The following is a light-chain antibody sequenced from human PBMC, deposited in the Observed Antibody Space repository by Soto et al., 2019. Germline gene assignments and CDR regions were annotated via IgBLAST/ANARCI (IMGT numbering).Light chain of an antibody. CDR2: EVS. CDR1: SSDVGGYNS. J-gene: IGLJ3*02. V-gene: IGLV2-14*01. CDR3: TSYTSSITHWV. Sequence: QSALTQPASVSGSPGQSITISCTGSSSDVGGYNSVSWYQQHPGKAPQLMIYEVSKRPSGVSSRFSGSTSGNTASLTISGLQAEDEADYYCTSYTSSITHWVFGGGTKLTVL.